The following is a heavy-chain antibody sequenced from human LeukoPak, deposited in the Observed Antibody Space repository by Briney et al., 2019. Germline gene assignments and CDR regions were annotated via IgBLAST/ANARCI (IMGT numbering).Heavy chain of an antibody. CDR3: AKDHGRWLLTYYYGMDV. V-gene: IGHV3-23*01. J-gene: IGHJ6*02. D-gene: IGHD3-22*01. CDR1: GFTFSSYA. Sequence: PPGGSLRLSCAASGFTFSSYAMSWVRQAPGKGLEWVSAISGSGGSTYYADSVKGRFTISRDNSKNTLYLQMNSLRAEDTAVYYCAKDHGRWLLTYYYGMDVWGQGTTVTVSS. CDR2: ISGSGGST.